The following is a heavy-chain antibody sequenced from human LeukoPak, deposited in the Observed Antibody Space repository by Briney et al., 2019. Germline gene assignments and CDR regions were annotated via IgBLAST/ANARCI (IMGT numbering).Heavy chain of an antibody. CDR1: GFTFDDYT. Sequence: SGGSLRLSCAASGFTFDDYTMHWVRQAPGKGLEWVSLISWDGGSAYYADSVKGRFTISRDNSKNSLYLQMNSLRTEDTALYYCAKAPYDYSNYYMDVWGKGTTVTVSS. V-gene: IGHV3-43*01. CDR2: ISWDGGSA. CDR3: AKAPYDYSNYYMDV. J-gene: IGHJ6*03. D-gene: IGHD4-11*01.